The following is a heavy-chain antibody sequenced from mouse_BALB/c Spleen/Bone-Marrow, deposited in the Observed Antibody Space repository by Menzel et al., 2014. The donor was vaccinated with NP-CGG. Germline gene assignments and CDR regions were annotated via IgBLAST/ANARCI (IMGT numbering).Heavy chain of an antibody. Sequence: EVKVEESGGGLVKPGGSLKLSCAASGFTFSTYAMSWVRQSPEKRLEWVAEISSGGSYTYYPDTVTGRFTISRDNAKNTLYLEMSSLRSEDTAMYYCARDGYGNSDWGQGTLVTVSA. CDR1: GFTFSTYA. CDR3: ARDGYGNSD. V-gene: IGHV5-9-4*01. J-gene: IGHJ3*01. CDR2: ISSGGSYT. D-gene: IGHD1-1*01.